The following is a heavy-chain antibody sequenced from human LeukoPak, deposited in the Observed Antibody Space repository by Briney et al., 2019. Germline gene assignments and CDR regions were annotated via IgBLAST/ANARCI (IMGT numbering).Heavy chain of an antibody. V-gene: IGHV3-23*01. CDR2: ISSSGGRT. Sequence: PGGSLRLSCAASGSTFSSYGMSWVRQAPGKGLEWVSAISSSGGRTDNADSVKGRFTISRDNSKNTLYLQMNSLRAEDTAVYYCAKVAYYEILKSWFDYWGQGTLVTVSS. CDR1: GSTFSSYG. D-gene: IGHD3-9*01. CDR3: AKVAYYEILKSWFDY. J-gene: IGHJ4*02.